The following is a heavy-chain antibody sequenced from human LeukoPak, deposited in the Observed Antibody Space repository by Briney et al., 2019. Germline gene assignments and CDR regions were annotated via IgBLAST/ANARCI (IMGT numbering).Heavy chain of an antibody. CDR2: ISGDGGSP. J-gene: IGHJ6*02. CDR1: GFTFDDYA. V-gene: IGHV3-43*02. CDR3: AKEIRKYYYDSSGYPLYYYYGMDV. Sequence: GGSLRLSCAASGFTFDDYAMHWVRQAPGKGLEWVSLISGDGGSPYYADSVKGRFTISRDNSKNSLYLQMNSLRTEDTALYYCAKEIRKYYYDSSGYPLYYYYGMDVWGQGTTVTVSS. D-gene: IGHD3-22*01.